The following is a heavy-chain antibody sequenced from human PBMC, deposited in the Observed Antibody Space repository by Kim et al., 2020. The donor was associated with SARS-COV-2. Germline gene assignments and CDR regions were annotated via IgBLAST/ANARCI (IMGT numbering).Heavy chain of an antibody. Sequence: GGSLRLSCAASGFTFSSYAMSWVRQAPGKGLEWVSSISGSGGTTYYADSVKGRFTFSRDNSKNRLYLQMNTLRADDTAVYYCAKHIGGSSQSAGAFDVGG. V-gene: IGHV3-23*01. CDR3: AKHIGGSSQSAGAFDV. CDR2: ISGSGGTT. J-gene: IGHJ3*01. CDR1: GFTFSSYA. D-gene: IGHD3-16*01.